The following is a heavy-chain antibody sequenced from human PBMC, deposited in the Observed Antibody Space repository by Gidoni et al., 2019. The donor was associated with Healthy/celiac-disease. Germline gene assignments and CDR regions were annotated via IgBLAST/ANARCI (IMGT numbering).Heavy chain of an antibody. J-gene: IGHJ5*02. V-gene: IGHV4-34*01. D-gene: IGHD3-10*01. Sequence: QVQLQHWGAGLLKPSETLSLTCAVYGVSFSGYYWSWIRQPPGKGLEWIGEINHSVSTNYNPSIKSRVTISVDTSKNQFSLKLSSVTAADTAVYYCARASDGAGDPQRWFDPWGQGTLVTVSS. CDR1: GVSFSGYY. CDR3: ARASDGAGDPQRWFDP. CDR2: INHSVST.